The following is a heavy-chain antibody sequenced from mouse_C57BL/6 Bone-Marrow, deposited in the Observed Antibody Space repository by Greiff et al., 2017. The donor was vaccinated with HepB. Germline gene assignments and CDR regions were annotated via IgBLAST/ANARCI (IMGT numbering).Heavy chain of an antibody. CDR1: GFNIKDDY. CDR2: IDPENGDT. V-gene: IGHV14-4*01. D-gene: IGHD1-1*01. J-gene: IGHJ3*01. Sequence: EVQLQQSGAELVRPGASVKLSCTASGFNIKDDYMHWVKQRPEQGLEWIGWIDPENGDTEYASKFQGKATITADTSSNTAYLQLSSLTSEDTAVYYCTTWETTVVALPEFAYWGQGTLVTVSA. CDR3: TTWETTVVALPEFAY.